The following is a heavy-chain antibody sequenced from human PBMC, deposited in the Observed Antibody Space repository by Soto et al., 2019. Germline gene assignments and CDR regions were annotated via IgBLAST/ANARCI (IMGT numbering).Heavy chain of an antibody. D-gene: IGHD1-26*01. CDR2: ISYDGSNK. Sequence: GGSLSLSCAASGFTFSTYAIHWVRQAPGKGLEWVAVISYDGSNKYYADSVKGRFTISRDNSKNTLYLQMNSLRAEDTAVYYCARVFSGSYSHFQHWGQGTLVTVSS. CDR1: GFTFSTYA. J-gene: IGHJ1*01. CDR3: ARVFSGSYSHFQH. V-gene: IGHV3-30-3*01.